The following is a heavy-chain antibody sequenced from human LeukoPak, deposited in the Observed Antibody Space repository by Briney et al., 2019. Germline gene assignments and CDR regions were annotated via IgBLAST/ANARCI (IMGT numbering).Heavy chain of an antibody. CDR2: INPSGGST. Sequence: GASVKVSCKASGYTFTSYYIHWVRQAPGQGLEWMGIINPSGGSTSYAQKFQGRVTMTRDTSTSTVYMELSSLRSEDTAVYYCARTDSGEDWFDPWGQGTLVTVSS. J-gene: IGHJ5*02. CDR3: ARTDSGEDWFDP. D-gene: IGHD1-26*01. V-gene: IGHV1-46*01. CDR1: GYTFTSYY.